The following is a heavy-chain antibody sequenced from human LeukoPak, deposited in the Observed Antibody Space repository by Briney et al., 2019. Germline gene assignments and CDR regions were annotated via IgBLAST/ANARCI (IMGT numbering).Heavy chain of an antibody. V-gene: IGHV4-59*01. J-gene: IGHJ5*02. CDR3: ARERTMYYYDSSGYLSNWFDP. D-gene: IGHD3-22*01. CDR2: VYYSGST. Sequence: SETLSLTCTVSGGSISSYYWSWIRQPPGKGLEWIGYVYYSGSTNYNPSLKSRVTISVDTSKNQFSLKLSSVTAADTAVYYCARERTMYYYDSSGYLSNWFDPWGQGTLVTVSS. CDR1: GGSISSYY.